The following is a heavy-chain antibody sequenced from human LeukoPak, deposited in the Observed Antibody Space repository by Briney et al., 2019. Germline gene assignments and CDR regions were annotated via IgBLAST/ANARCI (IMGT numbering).Heavy chain of an antibody. V-gene: IGHV3-23*01. CDR3: AKNHSDGYLDY. Sequence: GGSLRLSCAASGFTFSIYGMSWVRQAPGKGLEWVSAISGSGGATYYADSVKGRFIISRDNSKNTLYLQMNSLRAEATAVYYCAKNHSDGYLDYWGQGTLVTVSS. D-gene: IGHD5-24*01. CDR1: GFTFSIYG. J-gene: IGHJ4*02. CDR2: ISGSGGAT.